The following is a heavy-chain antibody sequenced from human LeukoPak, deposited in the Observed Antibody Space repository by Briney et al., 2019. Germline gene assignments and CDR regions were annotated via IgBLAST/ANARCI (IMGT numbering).Heavy chain of an antibody. J-gene: IGHJ4*02. D-gene: IGHD6-6*01. CDR3: ARRGGSSSRRSPIDY. CDR2: IKQDGSEK. Sequence: GGSLRLSCAASGSTSSDYWMTWVRQAPGKGPEWVANIKQDGSEKYYVDSVRGRFTISRDNAKNSLFLQMNSLRVEDTAVYYCARRGGSSSRRSPIDYWGQGILVTVSS. V-gene: IGHV3-7*01. CDR1: GSTSSDYW.